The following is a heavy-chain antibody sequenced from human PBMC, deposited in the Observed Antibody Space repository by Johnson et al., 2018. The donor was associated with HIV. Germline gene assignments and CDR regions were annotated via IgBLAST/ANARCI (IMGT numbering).Heavy chain of an antibody. J-gene: IGHJ3*02. V-gene: IGHV3-33*01. Sequence: QVQLVESGGGMVQPGRSLRVSCAASGFIFSSYGMHWVRQAPGKGLEWVAVIWYDGSNKYYADSVKGRFTISRDNSKNTLFLQMDSLRAEDAALSYCGRGRKDIGAADGLDNDAFDIWGQGTMVTVSS. CDR2: IWYDGSNK. CDR3: GRGRKDIGAADGLDNDAFDI. D-gene: IGHD3/OR15-3a*01. CDR1: GFIFSSYG.